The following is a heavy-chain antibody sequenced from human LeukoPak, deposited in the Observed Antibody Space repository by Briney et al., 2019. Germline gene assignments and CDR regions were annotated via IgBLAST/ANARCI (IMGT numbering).Heavy chain of an antibody. V-gene: IGHV3-48*03. D-gene: IGHD3-3*01. CDR1: GFTYSSYE. J-gene: IGHJ4*02. CDR2: ISRSGSTI. CDR3: ARDGVYDFWSGYNPRGYFDY. Sequence: GGSLRLSCAASGFTYSSYEMNWVRQAPGKGLEGVSYISRSGSTIYYADSVKGRFTISRDNAKISLYLQMNSLRAEDTAVYYCARDGVYDFWSGYNPRGYFDYWGQGTLVTVSS.